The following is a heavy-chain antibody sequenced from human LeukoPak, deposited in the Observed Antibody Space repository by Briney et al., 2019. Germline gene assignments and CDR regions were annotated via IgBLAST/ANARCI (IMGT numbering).Heavy chain of an antibody. CDR2: ISSSGSTI. J-gene: IGHJ4*02. V-gene: IGHV3-48*03. CDR1: GFTFSSYE. D-gene: IGHD5-18*01. Sequence: GGSLRLSCATSGFTFSSYEMNWVHQAPGKGLEWVPYISSSGSTIYYADSVKGRFTISRDNAKNSLYLQMNSLRAEDTAVYYCARGLRRRGYSYGNWGQGTLVTVSS. CDR3: ARGLRRRGYSYGN.